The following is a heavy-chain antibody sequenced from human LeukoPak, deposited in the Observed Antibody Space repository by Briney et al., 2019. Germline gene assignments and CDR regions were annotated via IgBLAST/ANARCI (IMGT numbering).Heavy chain of an antibody. D-gene: IGHD4-11*01. CDR1: GYTFTNYG. Sequence: ASVKVSCKASGYTFTNYGISWVRQAPGQGLEWMGWISAHNGNTKYVQNLQGRVTMTTDTSTSTAHMELRSLTSDDTAVYYCATSTVTTDYYYYMDVWGKGTTVTVSS. V-gene: IGHV1-18*01. J-gene: IGHJ6*03. CDR3: ATSTVTTDYYYYMDV. CDR2: ISAHNGNT.